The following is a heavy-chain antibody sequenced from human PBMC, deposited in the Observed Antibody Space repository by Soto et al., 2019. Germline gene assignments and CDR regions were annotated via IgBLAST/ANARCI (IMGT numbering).Heavy chain of an antibody. Sequence: EVQLLESGGGLVQPGGSLRLSCAASGFTFSSYAMSWVRQAPGKGLEWVSAISGSGGSTYYADSVKGRFTISRDNSKNTLYLQMNSLRAEDTAVYYCAKDRGSDQLPNDAFDIWGQGTMVTVSS. J-gene: IGHJ3*02. CDR2: ISGSGGST. CDR3: AKDRGSDQLPNDAFDI. D-gene: IGHD2-2*01. CDR1: GFTFSSYA. V-gene: IGHV3-23*01.